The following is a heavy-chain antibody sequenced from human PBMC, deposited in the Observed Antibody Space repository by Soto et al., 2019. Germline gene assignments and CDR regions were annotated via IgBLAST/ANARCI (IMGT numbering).Heavy chain of an antibody. Sequence: QVQLVESGGGVVQPGRSLRLSCAASGFTFSSSAMHWVRQAPGKGLEWVALISYDGGSKYSADSVKGRFTISRDNSKNTLYLHMDSLRAEDTAVYYCAREPRIAATKDYDYYGMNVWGQGTTVTVSS. J-gene: IGHJ6*02. CDR3: AREPRIAATKDYDYYGMNV. V-gene: IGHV3-30-3*01. CDR2: ISYDGGSK. D-gene: IGHD6-13*01. CDR1: GFTFSSSA.